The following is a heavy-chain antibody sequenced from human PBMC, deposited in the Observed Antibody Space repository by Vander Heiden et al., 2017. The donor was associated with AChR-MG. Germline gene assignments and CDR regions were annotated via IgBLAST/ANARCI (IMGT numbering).Heavy chain of an antibody. CDR2: IIPIFGTA. D-gene: IGHD2-2*01. Sequence: QVQLVQSGAVVKKPGSSVKVSCKVSVGTFSSYTFSRLGQAPGQGLEWMGGIIPIFGTANCARKFQGRVTMTADESTSTAYMELSSLRSEDTAVYYCARGADCSSSNCDSPRDSFWFDPWCQGTLVTVSS. CDR1: VGTFSSYT. V-gene: IGHV1-69*01. CDR3: ARGADCSSSNCDSPRDSFWFDP. J-gene: IGHJ5*02.